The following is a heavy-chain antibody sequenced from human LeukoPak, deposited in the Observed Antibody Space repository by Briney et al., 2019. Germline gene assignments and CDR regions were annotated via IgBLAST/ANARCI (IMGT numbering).Heavy chain of an antibody. CDR2: IKQDGSEK. CDR1: GCTFSSHW. D-gene: IGHD6-19*01. J-gene: IGHJ3*02. Sequence: HSGGSLRLSCAVSGCTFSSHWMSWVRQAPGKGKEWVANIKQDGSEKYYVDSVKGRFTSSRDNAKNSLYLQMNSLRAEDTAVYYCARAGTADAGDIWGEGTMVTVSS. CDR3: ARAGTADAGDI. V-gene: IGHV3-7*03.